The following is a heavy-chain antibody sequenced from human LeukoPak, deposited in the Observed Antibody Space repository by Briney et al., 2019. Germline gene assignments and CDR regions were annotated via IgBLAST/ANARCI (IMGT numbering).Heavy chain of an antibody. D-gene: IGHD3-10*02. CDR3: AKELDTMFFDY. Sequence: GGSLRLSCATSGFTFGRYTIHWVRQDPGKGLEWVSLAGWAGGTTYYSDSVRGRFTISRDSGKNSVYLQMNSLTTDDTAFYFCAKELDTMFFDYWGQGALVTVSS. CDR1: GFTFGRYT. J-gene: IGHJ4*02. CDR2: AGWAGGTT. V-gene: IGHV3-43*01.